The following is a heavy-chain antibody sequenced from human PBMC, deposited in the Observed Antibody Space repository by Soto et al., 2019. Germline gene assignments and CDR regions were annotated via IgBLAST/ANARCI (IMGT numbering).Heavy chain of an antibody. V-gene: IGHV4-59*01. CDR3: ARALTTYYYDSSGYYSPTTPDAFDI. CDR2: IYYSGST. Sequence: SETLSLTCTVSGGSISSYYWSWIRQPPGKGLEWIGYIYYSGSTNYNPSLKSRVTISVDTSKNQFSLKLSSVTAADTAVYYCARALTTYYYDSSGYYSPTTPDAFDIWGQGTMLTVSS. J-gene: IGHJ3*02. D-gene: IGHD3-22*01. CDR1: GGSISSYY.